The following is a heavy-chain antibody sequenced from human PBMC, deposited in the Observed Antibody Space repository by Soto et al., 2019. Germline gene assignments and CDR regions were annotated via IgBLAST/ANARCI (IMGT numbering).Heavy chain of an antibody. D-gene: IGHD3-22*01. V-gene: IGHV1-18*01. CDR2: ISAYNGNT. CDR1: GYTFTSYG. CDR3: TTGLSNGYYNFDY. J-gene: IGHJ4*02. Sequence: ASVKVSCKASGYTFTSYGISWVRQAPGQGLEWMGRISAYNGNTNYAQKLQGRITISRDHSKDTLYLQMNSLKTEDTAVYYCTTGLSNGYYNFDYWGQGTPVTVS.